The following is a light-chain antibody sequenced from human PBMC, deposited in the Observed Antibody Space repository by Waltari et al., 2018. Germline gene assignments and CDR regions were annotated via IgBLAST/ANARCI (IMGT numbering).Light chain of an antibody. V-gene: IGKV1-39*01. CDR3: QQSYGTLLT. Sequence: DIQMTQSPSFLSAYVGDRVTITCRASQSISSYLNWYQQKPGKAPRLLIFAASSLQSGVPSRFSGSGSGTDFTLTISSLQPEDFATYYCQQSYGTLLTFGGGTKVEIK. CDR1: QSISSY. J-gene: IGKJ4*01. CDR2: AAS.